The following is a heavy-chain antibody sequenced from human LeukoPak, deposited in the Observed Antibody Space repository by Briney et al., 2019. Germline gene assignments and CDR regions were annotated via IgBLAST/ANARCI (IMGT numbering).Heavy chain of an antibody. CDR3: ARHVGFDY. CDR1: GFTFSSYS. J-gene: IGHJ4*02. D-gene: IGHD3-16*01. Sequence: PGGSLRLSCAASGFTFSSYSMNWVRQAPGKWLEWVSYISSSSSTIYYADSVKGRFTISRDNAKNSLYLQMNSLRAEDTAVYYCARHVGFDYWGQGALVTVSS. V-gene: IGHV3-48*01. CDR2: ISSSSSTI.